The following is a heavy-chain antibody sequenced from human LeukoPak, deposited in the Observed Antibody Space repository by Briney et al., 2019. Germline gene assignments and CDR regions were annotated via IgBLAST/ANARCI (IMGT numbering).Heavy chain of an antibody. J-gene: IGHJ4*02. V-gene: IGHV3-48*01. Sequence: GGSLRLSCAASGFTFSTYNLNWVRQAPGKGLEWISYISSSGSITYHAASVQGRFTVSRDNAKNSLFLQMNSLRAEDTAVYYCARDYGGSSPFDYWGQGTLVTVSS. CDR3: ARDYGGSSPFDY. D-gene: IGHD4-23*01. CDR2: ISSSGSIT. CDR1: GFTFSTYN.